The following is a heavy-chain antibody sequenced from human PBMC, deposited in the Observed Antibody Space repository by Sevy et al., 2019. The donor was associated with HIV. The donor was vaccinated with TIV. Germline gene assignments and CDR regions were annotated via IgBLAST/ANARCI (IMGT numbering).Heavy chain of an antibody. CDR2: IKSKTDGGTT. D-gene: IGHD3-10*01. V-gene: IGHV3-15*01. Sequence: GGSLRLSCAASGFTFSNAWMSWVRQAPGKGLERVGRIKSKTDGGTTDYAAPVKGRFTISRDDSKNTLYLQMNSLRAEDTAVYYCAKSPSGSYYNADYWGQGTLVTVSS. CDR3: AKSPSGSYYNADY. CDR1: GFTFSNAW. J-gene: IGHJ4*02.